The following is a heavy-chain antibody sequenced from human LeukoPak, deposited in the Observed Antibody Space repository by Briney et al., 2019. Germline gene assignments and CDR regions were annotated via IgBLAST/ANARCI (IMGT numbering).Heavy chain of an antibody. V-gene: IGHV1-69*13. J-gene: IGHJ5*02. D-gene: IGHD2-2*01. CDR3: ARGARHRYCSTTSCYWGWFAP. CDR2: IIPILGTA. Sequence: SVKVSCKASGCTFSNNAISWVRQAPGKGLEWMGGIIPILGTANYAQKFQGRVTITADESTRTAYMELSSLRSEDTAVYYCARGARHRYCSTTSCYWGWFAPWGQGTLVTVSP. CDR1: GCTFSNNA.